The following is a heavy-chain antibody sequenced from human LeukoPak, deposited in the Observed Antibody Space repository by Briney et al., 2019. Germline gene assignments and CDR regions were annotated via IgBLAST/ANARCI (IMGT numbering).Heavy chain of an antibody. CDR1: GGSFSGYY. CDR3: ASVGEIDAFDI. Sequence: SSETLSLTCAVYGGSFSGYYWSWIRQPPAKGQEWIGEINHSGSTNYNPSLKSRVTIPVDTSKNQFSLKLSSVTAADTAVYYCASVGEIDAFDIWGQGTMVTVSS. CDR2: INHSGST. V-gene: IGHV4-34*01. J-gene: IGHJ3*02. D-gene: IGHD3-10*01.